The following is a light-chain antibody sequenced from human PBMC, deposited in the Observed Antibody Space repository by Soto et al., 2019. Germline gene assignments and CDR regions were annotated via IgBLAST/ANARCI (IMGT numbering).Light chain of an antibody. CDR1: QGVGRA. Sequence: AIQLTQSPSSLSASVGDRVIITCRASQGVGRALAWYQQKPGKSPKLLIYDASILETGAPARFSGSGSGTDFTLTISTLQPEDFATYYCQQFKGDPSFGQGTRLDIK. V-gene: IGKV1-13*02. J-gene: IGKJ5*01. CDR2: DAS. CDR3: QQFKGDPS.